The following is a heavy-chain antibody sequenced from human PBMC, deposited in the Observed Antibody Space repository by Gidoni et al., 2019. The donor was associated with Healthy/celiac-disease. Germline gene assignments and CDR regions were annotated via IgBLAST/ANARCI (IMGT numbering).Heavy chain of an antibody. Sequence: QVQLQESGPGLVKPSQTLSLTCTVSGGSISSGSYYWSWIRQPAGKGLEWIGRIYTSGSTNYNPSLKSRVTMSVDTSKNQFSLKLSAVTAADTAVYYCARGSSSRLYYWGQGTLVTVSS. V-gene: IGHV4-61*02. CDR1: GGSISSGSYY. CDR3: ARGSSSRLYY. D-gene: IGHD6-13*01. J-gene: IGHJ4*02. CDR2: IYTSGST.